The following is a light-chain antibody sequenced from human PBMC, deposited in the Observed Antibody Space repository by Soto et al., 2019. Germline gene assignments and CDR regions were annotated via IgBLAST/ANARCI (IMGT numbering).Light chain of an antibody. CDR1: QSVSSK. Sequence: EIVMTQSPATLSVSPGERVTLSCRASQSVSSKLAWYQQKPGQAPRLLICAASTRATGIPARFSGSGSGTEFTLTISSLQSEDFAIYYCQQYNIWRTFGQGTDVEIK. V-gene: IGKV3D-15*01. CDR2: AAS. CDR3: QQYNIWRT. J-gene: IGKJ1*01.